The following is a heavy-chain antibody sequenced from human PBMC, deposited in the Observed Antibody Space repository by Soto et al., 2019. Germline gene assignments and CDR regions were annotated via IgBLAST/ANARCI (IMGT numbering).Heavy chain of an antibody. CDR2: IWYDGSNK. J-gene: IGHJ4*02. V-gene: IGHV3-33*01. CDR3: ARGGWWFGESKSLDLDY. D-gene: IGHD3-10*01. CDR1: GFTFSSFG. Sequence: QVQLVESGGGVVQPGRSLRLSCAASGFTFSSFGMYWVRQAPGKGLEWVAVIWYDGSNKYYADSVKGRFTISRDNSKNTLYLQMISLRAEDTAVYYCARGGWWFGESKSLDLDYWGQGTLVTVSS.